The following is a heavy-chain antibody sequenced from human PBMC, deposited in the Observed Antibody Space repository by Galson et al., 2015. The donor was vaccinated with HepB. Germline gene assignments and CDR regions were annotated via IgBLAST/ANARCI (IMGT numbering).Heavy chain of an antibody. J-gene: IGHJ4*02. CDR1: GFTFSSYS. CDR3: ARGSFGGDY. D-gene: IGHD3-16*01. V-gene: IGHV3-48*01. Sequence: SLRLPCAASGFTFSSYSMNWVRQAPGKGLEWVSYISSSSSTIYYADSVKGRFTISRDNAKNSLYLQMNSLRAEDTAVYYCARGSFGGDYWGQGTLVTVSS. CDR2: ISSSSSTI.